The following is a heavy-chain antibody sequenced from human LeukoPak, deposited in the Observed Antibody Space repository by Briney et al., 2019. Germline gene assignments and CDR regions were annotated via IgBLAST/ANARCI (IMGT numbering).Heavy chain of an antibody. Sequence: GGSLRLSCAASGFIFSTYTMHWVRQAPGKGLEWVAIISHDGDNNYYADSVKGRFTISRDNAKNSLYLQMNSLRAEDTAVYYCARETVFGVVIPTYYFDYWGQGTLVTVSS. CDR2: ISHDGDNN. CDR3: ARETVFGVVIPTYYFDY. CDR1: GFIFSTYT. D-gene: IGHD3-3*01. V-gene: IGHV3-30-3*01. J-gene: IGHJ4*02.